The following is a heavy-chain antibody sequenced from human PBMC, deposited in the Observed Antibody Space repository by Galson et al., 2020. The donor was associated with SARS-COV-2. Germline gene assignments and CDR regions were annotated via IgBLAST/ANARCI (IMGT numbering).Heavy chain of an antibody. V-gene: IGHV3-43*01. J-gene: IGHJ4*02. CDR2: ISWDGGST. CDR3: AKDMGTVNYFDY. CDR1: GFTFDDYT. D-gene: IGHD2-21*02. Sequence: GESLKIYCAASGFTFDDYTMHWVRQAPGKGLEWVSLISWDGGSTYYADSVKGRFTISRDNSKNSLYLQMNSLRTEDTALYYCAKDMGTVNYFDYWGQGTLVTVSS.